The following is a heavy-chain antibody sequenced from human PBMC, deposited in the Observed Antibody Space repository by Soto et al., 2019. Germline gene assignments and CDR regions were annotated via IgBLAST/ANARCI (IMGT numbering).Heavy chain of an antibody. D-gene: IGHD2-15*01. V-gene: IGHV3-23*01. Sequence: EVQLLESGGGLVQPGGSLRLSCAASGFTFSSYAMSWVRQAPGKGLEWVSAISGSGGSTYYADSVKGRFTISRDNSKNSLYLQMNSLRAEDTAVYYCAKDGSIVVVVAAICDAFDIWGQGTMVTVSS. CDR2: ISGSGGST. J-gene: IGHJ3*02. CDR1: GFTFSSYA. CDR3: AKDGSIVVVVAAICDAFDI.